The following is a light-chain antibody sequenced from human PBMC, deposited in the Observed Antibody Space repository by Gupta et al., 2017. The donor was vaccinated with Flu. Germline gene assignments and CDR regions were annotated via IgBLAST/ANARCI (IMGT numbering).Light chain of an antibody. J-gene: IGKJ2*01. CDR3: QQFNN. V-gene: IGKV3-20*01. CDR1: QSFSNSY. CDR2: GTS. Sequence: VLTQSPGTLSLSPGERATLSCRASQSFSNSYLDWYQQKPGQAPRLLIYGTSNRAAGIPDRFSGSGSGTDFTLTISRLEPEDFAGYDGQQFNNFGQGTKMEI.